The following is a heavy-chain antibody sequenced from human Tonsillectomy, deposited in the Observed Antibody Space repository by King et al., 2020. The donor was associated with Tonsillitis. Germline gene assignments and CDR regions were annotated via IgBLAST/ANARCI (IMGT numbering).Heavy chain of an antibody. CDR2: ISSSSSYI. D-gene: IGHD6-19*01. J-gene: IGHJ6*02. CDR1: GFTFSSYS. Sequence: VQLVESGGGLVKPGGSLRLSCAASGFTFSSYSMNWVRQAPGKGLEWVSSISSSSSYIYYADSVKGRFTISRDNAKNSLYLQMNSLRAEDTAVYYCAREARIAVARLYYGMDVWGQGTTVTVSS. CDR3: AREARIAVARLYYGMDV. V-gene: IGHV3-21*01.